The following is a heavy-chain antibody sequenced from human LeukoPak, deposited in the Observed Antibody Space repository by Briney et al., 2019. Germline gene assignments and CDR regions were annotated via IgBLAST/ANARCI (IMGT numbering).Heavy chain of an antibody. CDR3: ARDGPRRYCSGGSCYTSYCYYYMDV. Sequence: ASVKVSCKASGYTFTSYGISWVRQAPGQGLEWMGWISAYNGNTNYAQKLQGRVTMTTDTSTSTAYMELRSLRSDDTAVYYCARDGPRRYCSGGSCYTSYCYYYMDVWGKGTTVTVSS. V-gene: IGHV1-18*01. J-gene: IGHJ6*03. CDR1: GYTFTSYG. D-gene: IGHD2-15*01. CDR2: ISAYNGNT.